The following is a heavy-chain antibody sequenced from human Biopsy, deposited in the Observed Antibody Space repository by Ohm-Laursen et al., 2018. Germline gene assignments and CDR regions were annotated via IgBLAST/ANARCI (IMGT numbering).Heavy chain of an antibody. J-gene: IGHJ3*02. Sequence: SLRLSCSASGFSFSSYGMHWVRQAPGKGLEWVAVLWYDGTNKYYADSVKGRFTISRDNSKNTLCLQMNSLRAEDTAMYYCARPTNARAGGAPFDIWGQGTMVTVSS. V-gene: IGHV3-33*01. CDR3: ARPTNARAGGAPFDI. CDR1: GFSFSSYG. D-gene: IGHD1-1*01. CDR2: LWYDGTNK.